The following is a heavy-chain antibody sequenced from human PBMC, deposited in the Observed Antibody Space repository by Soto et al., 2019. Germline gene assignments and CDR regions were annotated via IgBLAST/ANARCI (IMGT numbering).Heavy chain of an antibody. V-gene: IGHV3-53*01. Sequence: PGGSLRLSCAASGFTVSSNYMSWVRQAPGKGLEWVSVIYSGGSTYYAGSVKGRFTISRDNSKNTLYLQMNSLRAEDTAVYYCARERYSSSWYYFDYWGQGTPVTVSS. CDR1: GFTVSSNY. D-gene: IGHD6-13*01. CDR2: IYSGGST. CDR3: ARERYSSSWYYFDY. J-gene: IGHJ4*02.